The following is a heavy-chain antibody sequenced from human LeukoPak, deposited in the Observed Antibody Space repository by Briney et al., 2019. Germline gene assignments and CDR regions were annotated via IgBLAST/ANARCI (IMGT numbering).Heavy chain of an antibody. CDR3: ARMRGYSYGFDY. CDR2: ISSSSSYI. J-gene: IGHJ4*02. CDR1: GFTFSSYS. V-gene: IGHV3-21*04. Sequence: GGSLRLSCAASGFTFSSYSMNWVRQAPGKGLEWVSFISSSSSYIYYADSVKGRFTISRDNSKNTLYLQMNSLRAEDTAVYYCARMRGYSYGFDYWGQGTLVTVSS. D-gene: IGHD5-18*01.